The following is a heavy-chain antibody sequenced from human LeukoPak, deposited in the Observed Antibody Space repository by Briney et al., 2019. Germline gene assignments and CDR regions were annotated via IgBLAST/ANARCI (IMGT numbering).Heavy chain of an antibody. J-gene: IGHJ3*02. Sequence: GASVKVSCKASGYTFTSYGISWVRQAPGQGLEWMGWISAYNGNTNYAQKLQGRVTMTTDTSTSTAYMELRSLRSDDTAVYYCARDEGWAQAGTDHDAFDIWGQGTMVTVSS. CDR1: GYTFTSYG. D-gene: IGHD6-19*01. V-gene: IGHV1-18*01. CDR2: ISAYNGNT. CDR3: ARDEGWAQAGTDHDAFDI.